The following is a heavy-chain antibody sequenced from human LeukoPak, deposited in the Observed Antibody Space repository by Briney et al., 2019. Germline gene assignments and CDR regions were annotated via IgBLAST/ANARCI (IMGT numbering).Heavy chain of an antibody. J-gene: IGHJ4*02. CDR3: ARYSGSYYYPPAWDL. Sequence: PGGSLRLSCAASGFTFSNYAMSWVRQAPGKGLEWVSTISNSGGSTYSADSMKGWFTISRDNSKNTLFLQMSGLGAEDTAVYYCARYSGSYYYPPAWDLWGQGTPVTVSS. D-gene: IGHD1-26*01. CDR2: ISNSGGST. V-gene: IGHV3-23*01. CDR1: GFTFSNYA.